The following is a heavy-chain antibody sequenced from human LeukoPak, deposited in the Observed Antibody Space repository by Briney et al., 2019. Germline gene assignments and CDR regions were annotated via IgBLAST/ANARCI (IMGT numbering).Heavy chain of an antibody. V-gene: IGHV4-4*07. CDR1: GGSISSYY. Sequence: SETLSLTCTVSGGSISSYYWSWIRQPAGKGLEWIGRIYSSGSTNYNPSLKSRVTISVDRSRNQFSLRLTSVTAADTAVYYCARELWFVNAPGSWLDPWGQGTLVTVSS. J-gene: IGHJ5*02. CDR3: ARELWFVNAPGSWLDP. D-gene: IGHD3-10*01. CDR2: IYSSGST.